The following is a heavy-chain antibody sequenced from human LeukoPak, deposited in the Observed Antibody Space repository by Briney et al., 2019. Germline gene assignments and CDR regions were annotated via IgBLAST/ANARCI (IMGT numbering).Heavy chain of an antibody. J-gene: IGHJ5*02. Sequence: PSETLSLTCTVSGGFISQEYWSWIRQPPGKGLEWIGYIYNSGSASYNPSLGSRVTMSVDTSKKQISLKLRSVTAADTAMYYCARDRLRHFDPRGQGTLVTVSS. V-gene: IGHV4-59*13. CDR1: GGFISQEY. CDR2: IYNSGSA. CDR3: ARDRLRHFDP. D-gene: IGHD4-17*01.